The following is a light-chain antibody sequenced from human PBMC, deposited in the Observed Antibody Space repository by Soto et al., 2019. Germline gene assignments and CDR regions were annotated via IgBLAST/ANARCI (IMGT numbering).Light chain of an antibody. Sequence: DIQMTQSPSSLSASVGDRVTITCRASQGIRNDLDWYQQKPRKAPKRLIYAASSLQSGVPSRFSGSGSGTEFSLTSSSLQPEDFATDYCLQYNSFPPTFGQGPKVEIK. CDR2: AAS. J-gene: IGKJ1*01. CDR1: QGIRND. CDR3: LQYNSFPPT. V-gene: IGKV1-17*01.